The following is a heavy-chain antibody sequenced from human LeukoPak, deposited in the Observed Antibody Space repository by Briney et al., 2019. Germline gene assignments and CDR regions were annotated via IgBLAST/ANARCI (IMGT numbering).Heavy chain of an antibody. V-gene: IGHV3-9*01. Sequence: PGRSLRLSCAASGFTFDDYAMHWVRQAPGKGLEWVSGISWNSGSIGYADSVKGRFTISRDNAKNSLYLQMNSLRAEDTALYYCAKALVRRITMVREGFDYWGQGTLVTVSS. CDR1: GFTFDDYA. CDR3: AKALVRRITMVREGFDY. D-gene: IGHD3-10*01. CDR2: ISWNSGSI. J-gene: IGHJ4*02.